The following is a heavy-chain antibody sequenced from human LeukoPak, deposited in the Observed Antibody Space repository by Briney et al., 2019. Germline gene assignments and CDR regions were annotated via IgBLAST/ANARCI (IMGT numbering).Heavy chain of an antibody. V-gene: IGHV1-2*02. Sequence: ASVKVSCKTSGYSFTDYYVHWVRQAPGQGLEWMGWINPNSGGTSSAQKFQGRVTMTRDTSISTVYMEVSWLTSDDTAIYYCARADRLHGGPYLIGPWGQGTLVTASS. J-gene: IGHJ5*02. CDR1: GYSFTDYY. D-gene: IGHD2-21*01. CDR2: INPNSGGT. CDR3: ARADRLHGGPYLIGP.